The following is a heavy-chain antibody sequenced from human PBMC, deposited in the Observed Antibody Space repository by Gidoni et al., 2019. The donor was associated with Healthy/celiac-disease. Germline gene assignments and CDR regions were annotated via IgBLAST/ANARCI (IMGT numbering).Heavy chain of an antibody. CDR1: GGSFSGYY. J-gene: IGHJ4*02. D-gene: IGHD2-15*01. CDR2: INHSGST. V-gene: IGHV4-34*01. CDR3: ARVTRGGLPIETYFDY. Sequence: QVQLQQWTAGLLKPSETLSLTCAVYGGSFSGYYWRWLRQSPGKGLEWSGEINHSGSTNYNPSLKSRVTISVDTSKNQVSLKRSSVTAADTAVYYCARVTRGGLPIETYFDYWGQGTLVTVSS.